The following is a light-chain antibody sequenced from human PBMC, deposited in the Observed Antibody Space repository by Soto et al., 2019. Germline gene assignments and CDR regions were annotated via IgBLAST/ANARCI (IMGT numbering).Light chain of an antibody. V-gene: IGLV1-51*01. CDR3: GSWDSSLSAYV. CDR1: SSNIGGNS. J-gene: IGLJ1*01. CDR2: DDN. Sequence: QSALTQPASVSAAPGQTVTISCSGSSSNIGGNSVFWYQQHPGTTPKHLIYDDNKRRAGIPDRCSGSKSGTSATLGITGVQTGDEADYYCGSWDSSLSAYVFGTGTKVTVL.